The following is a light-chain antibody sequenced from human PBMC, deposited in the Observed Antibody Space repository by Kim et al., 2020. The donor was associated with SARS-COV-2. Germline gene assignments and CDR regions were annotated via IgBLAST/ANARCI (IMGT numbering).Light chain of an antibody. Sequence: ALELKVRIQCQDDSLIIYSVNWHQQRPEQAHVVVIYDKNNRPSGIPDRFSGSGSGNTASLTITGAQAEDEADNYCNCRHSSGGSYVFGTGTKVTVL. V-gene: IGLV3-19*01. CDR3: NCRHSSGGSYV. J-gene: IGLJ1*01. CDR2: DKN. CDR1: SLIIYS.